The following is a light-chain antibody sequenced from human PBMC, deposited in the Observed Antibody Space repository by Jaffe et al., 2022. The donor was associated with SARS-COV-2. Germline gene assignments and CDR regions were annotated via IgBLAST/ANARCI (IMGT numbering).Light chain of an antibody. V-gene: IGLV2-18*02. CDR2: DVS. CDR1: SSDVGSYNH. J-gene: IGLJ1*01. CDR3: SSFTRSATYV. Sequence: QSALTQPPSVSGSPGQSVTISCTGTSSDVGSYNHVSWYQQPPGAAPRVMIYDVSYRPSGVPDRFSGSKSGNTASLTISGLQAEDEADYYCSSFTRSATYVFGTGTKVTVL.